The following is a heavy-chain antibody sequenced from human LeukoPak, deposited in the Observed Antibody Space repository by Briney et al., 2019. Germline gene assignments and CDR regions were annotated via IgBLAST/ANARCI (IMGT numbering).Heavy chain of an antibody. D-gene: IGHD3-10*01. CDR2: IYYSGST. J-gene: IGHJ4*02. CDR3: ASRSDSRYRGVIRPFDY. V-gene: IGHV4-39*01. CDR1: GGSISSSSYY. Sequence: PSETLSLTCTVSGGSISSSSYYWGWIRQPPGKGLEWIGSIYYSGSTYYTPSLKSRVTISVDTSKNQFSLKLSSVTAADTAVYYCASRSDSRYRGVIRPFDYWGQGTLVTVSS.